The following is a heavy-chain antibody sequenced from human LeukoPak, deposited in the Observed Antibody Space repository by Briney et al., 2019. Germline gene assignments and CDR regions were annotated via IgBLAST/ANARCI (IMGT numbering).Heavy chain of an antibody. CDR2: VHHRGST. D-gene: IGHD5-12*01. CDR3: ARHRGYDFDY. CDR1: GGSFSGF. V-gene: IGHV4-34*01. Sequence: SETLSLTCAVYGGSFSGFWSWIRQPPGEGLEWIGQVHHRGSTNYSPSLQSRITISVDTSKNQFSLKLTSVIVADTAVYFCARHRGYDFDYWGQGTLVTVSS. J-gene: IGHJ4*02.